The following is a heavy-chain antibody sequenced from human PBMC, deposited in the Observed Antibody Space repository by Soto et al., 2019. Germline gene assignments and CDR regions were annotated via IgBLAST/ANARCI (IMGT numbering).Heavy chain of an antibody. V-gene: IGHV3-23*01. CDR2: ISGSGGST. CDR1: GFTFSSYA. J-gene: IGHJ4*02. Sequence: GGSLRLSCAASGFTFSSYAMSWVRQSPRKGLEWVSAISGSGGSTYYADSVKGRFTISRDNSKNTLYLQMNSLRAEDTAVYYCAKDISSGWYAFDYWGQGTLVTFSS. D-gene: IGHD6-19*01. CDR3: AKDISSGWYAFDY.